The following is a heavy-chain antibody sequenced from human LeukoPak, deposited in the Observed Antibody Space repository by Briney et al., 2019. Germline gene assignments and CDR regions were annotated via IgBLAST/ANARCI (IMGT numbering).Heavy chain of an antibody. D-gene: IGHD3-10*01. CDR3: TTEGQLLWFGETIDAFDI. V-gene: IGHV3-15*01. J-gene: IGHJ3*02. Sequence: GGSLRLSCAASGFTFSNAWMSWVRQAPGKGLEWVGRIKSKTDGGTTDYAAPVKGRFTISRDDSKNTLYLQMNSLKTEDTAVYYCTTEGQLLWFGETIDAFDIWGQGTMVTVSS. CDR2: IKSKTDGGTT. CDR1: GFTFSNAW.